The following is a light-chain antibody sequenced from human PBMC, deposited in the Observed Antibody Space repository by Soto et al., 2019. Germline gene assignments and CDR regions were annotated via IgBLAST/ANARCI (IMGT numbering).Light chain of an antibody. CDR3: QQRSSSPYT. CDR1: QDINKN. CDR2: GAS. J-gene: IGKJ2*01. V-gene: IGKV1-39*01. Sequence: DIQMTQSPSSLSASVGDRVTITCQASQDINKNLIWYQQKPGKAPKFLIYGASILQSGVPSRFSATGSGTDFTLTISSLQPEDFATYYCQQRSSSPYTFGQGTKVDIK.